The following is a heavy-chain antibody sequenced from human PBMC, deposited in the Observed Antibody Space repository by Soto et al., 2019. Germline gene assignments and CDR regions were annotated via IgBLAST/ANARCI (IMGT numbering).Heavy chain of an antibody. V-gene: IGHV1-18*04. D-gene: IGHD3-3*01. CDR1: GYTFTKYD. Sequence: QVQLVQSGAEVKRPGASVKVSCKASGYTFTKYDISWVRQAPGQGLEWLGLISPNSGRPSSAQKFEGRVTTTTYTSTSTAYLELRSLRSDDTAVYYCVRQYYDFWTDYPDFDYWGQGTLVTVSS. CDR3: VRQYYDFWTDYPDFDY. J-gene: IGHJ4*02. CDR2: ISPNSGRP.